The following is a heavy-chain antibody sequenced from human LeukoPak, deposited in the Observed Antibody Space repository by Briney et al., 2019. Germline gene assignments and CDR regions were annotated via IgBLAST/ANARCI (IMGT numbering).Heavy chain of an antibody. J-gene: IGHJ6*03. Sequence: SETLSLTCTVSGGSISSYYWSWIRQPPGKGLEWIGRIYTSGSTNYNPSLKSRVTMSVDTSKNQFSLKLSSVTAADTAVYYCARDKGVRNGSGSSRVQTPDYYYYYMDVWGKGTTVTVSS. CDR1: GGSISSYY. CDR2: IYTSGST. V-gene: IGHV4-4*07. CDR3: ARDKGVRNGSGSSRVQTPDYYYYYMDV. D-gene: IGHD3-10*01.